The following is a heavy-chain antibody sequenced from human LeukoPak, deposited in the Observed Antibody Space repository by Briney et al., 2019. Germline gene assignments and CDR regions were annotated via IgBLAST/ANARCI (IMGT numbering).Heavy chain of an antibody. CDR2: IRTSAASA. CDR3: ARDQRFAFDY. D-gene: IGHD3-16*01. J-gene: IGHJ4*02. Sequence: GGSLKFSWEPFGFPSTAIPFNGSAKPQGRGWGWFQNIRTSAASAYNTNYADSVQGRVIISRDDAKKTLYLHMNGLRDDDTAVYYCARDQRFAFDYWGQGILVTVSS. V-gene: IGHV3-48*02. CDR1: GFPSTAIP.